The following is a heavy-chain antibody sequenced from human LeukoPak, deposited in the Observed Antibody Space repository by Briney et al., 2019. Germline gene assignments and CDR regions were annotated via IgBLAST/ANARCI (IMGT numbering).Heavy chain of an antibody. CDR2: IYYSGST. J-gene: IGHJ4*02. CDR1: GGSISSYY. Sequence: KPSETLSLTCTVSGGSISSYYWSWIRQPPGKGLEWIGDIYYSGSTNYNPSLKSRVTIAVDTSKNQFSLKLSSVTAADTAVYYCARDGENQYYFDYWGQGTLVTVSS. D-gene: IGHD1-14*01. V-gene: IGHV4-59*01. CDR3: ARDGENQYYFDY.